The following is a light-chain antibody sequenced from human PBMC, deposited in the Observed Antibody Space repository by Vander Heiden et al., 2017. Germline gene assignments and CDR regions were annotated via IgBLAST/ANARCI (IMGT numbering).Light chain of an antibody. V-gene: IGKV3-11*01. CDR2: DAS. CDR3: QQRSDSRT. J-gene: IGKJ4*01. Sequence: IVLPRSPATLSLSPGDNAPPSSRPSQALATILIWYQHKPGQAPRLLNYDASNRASGIPARCSGSGSGTDFTLSISSLEPEDFAVYYCQQRSDSRTFGGGTKLEI. CDR1: QALATI.